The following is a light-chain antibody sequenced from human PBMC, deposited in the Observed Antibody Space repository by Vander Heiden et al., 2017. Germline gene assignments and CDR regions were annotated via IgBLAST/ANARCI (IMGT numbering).Light chain of an antibody. CDR2: DAS. V-gene: IGKV1-5*01. CDR3: QQDNSYSWT. J-gene: IGKJ1*01. CDR1: QSISSW. Sequence: DIHMTQSPSTLSASVGDRVSLTCRASQSISSWLAWYQQKPGKAPKLLIYDASSLESGVPSRFSGSGSGTEFTLTISSLQPDDFATYYCQQDNSYSWTFGQGTKVXIK.